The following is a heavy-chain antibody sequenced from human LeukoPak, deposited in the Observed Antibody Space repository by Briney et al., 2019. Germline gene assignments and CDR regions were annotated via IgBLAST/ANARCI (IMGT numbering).Heavy chain of an antibody. V-gene: IGHV3-64*01. J-gene: IGHJ6*03. Sequence: PGGSLRLSCAASGFTFSSYAMHWVRQAPGKGLEYVSAISSNGGSTYYANSVKGRFTISRDNSKNTLHLQMGSLRAEDMAVYYCARRPYYYYYMDVWGKGTTVTVSS. CDR1: GFTFSSYA. CDR3: ARRPYYYYYMDV. CDR2: ISSNGGST.